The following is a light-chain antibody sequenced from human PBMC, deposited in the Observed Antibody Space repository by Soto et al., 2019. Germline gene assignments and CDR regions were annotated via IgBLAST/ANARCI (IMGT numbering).Light chain of an antibody. J-gene: IGKJ1*01. V-gene: IGKV1-17*01. CDR1: QGIRKD. Sequence: DIQMTQFPSSLSASVGDRVTITCRASQGIRKDLGWYQQKPGKAPKRLIYATSSLQSGVPSRFSGSGSGTEFTLTISSLQPEDFATYYCLQSNLYPRTFGQGTKVEIK. CDR3: LQSNLYPRT. CDR2: ATS.